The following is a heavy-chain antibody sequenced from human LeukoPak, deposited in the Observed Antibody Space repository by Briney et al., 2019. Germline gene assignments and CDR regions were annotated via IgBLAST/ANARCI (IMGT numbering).Heavy chain of an antibody. CDR3: AKRACHGSWSSFLDY. CDR2: INSNGSTT. V-gene: IGHV3-11*01. J-gene: IGHJ4*02. Sequence: GSLKLSCAASGFTFSDYYMSWIRQAPGQGLEWVSYINSNGSTTYYAESVKGRFTITRDNAKNSAYMQLTSLRADDTAVYYCAKRACHGSWSSFLDYWGQGTLVTVSS. CDR1: GFTFSDYY. D-gene: IGHD2-15*01.